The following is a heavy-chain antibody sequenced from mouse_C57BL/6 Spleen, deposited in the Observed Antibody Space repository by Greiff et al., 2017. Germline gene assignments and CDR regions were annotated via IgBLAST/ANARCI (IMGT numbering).Heavy chain of an antibody. Sequence: QVQLKEPGAELARPGASVKLSCTASGYTFTSYGISWVKQSPGQGLEWIGEIHPRSGNTYYNERFKGKATLTADKSSSTAYMELRNLTSEDSAVYCCARSGYGSEGAYWGQGTSVTVSA. J-gene: IGHJ4*01. CDR3: ARSGYGSEGAY. V-gene: IGHV1-81*01. D-gene: IGHD1-1*01. CDR2: IHPRSGNT. CDR1: GYTFTSYG.